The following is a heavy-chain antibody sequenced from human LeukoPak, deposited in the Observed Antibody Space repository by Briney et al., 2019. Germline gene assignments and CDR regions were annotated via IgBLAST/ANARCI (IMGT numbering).Heavy chain of an antibody. D-gene: IGHD2-2*02. J-gene: IGHJ5*02. CDR3: ARGYDCSSSSCYTLFDP. CDR1: DGSFSGYY. Sequence: PSETLSLTCAVYDGSFSGYYWSWIRQPSGKGLEWIGEINDSGSTNYNPSLKSRFTISVDTSKNQFSLKLSFVTAADTAVYYCARGYDCSSSSCYTLFDPWGQGTLVTVSS. CDR2: INDSGST. V-gene: IGHV4-34*01.